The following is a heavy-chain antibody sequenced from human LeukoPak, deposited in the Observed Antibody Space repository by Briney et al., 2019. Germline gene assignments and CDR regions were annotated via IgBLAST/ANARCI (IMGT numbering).Heavy chain of an antibody. V-gene: IGHV4-4*09. J-gene: IGHJ4*02. CDR1: GGSISSYY. CDR2: IYTSGST. CDR3: ASWGTGFDY. Sequence: SETLSLTCTVSGGSISSYYWSWIRQPPGKGLELIGYIYTSGSTNYNPSLKSRVTISVDTSKNQFSLKLSSVTAADTAVYYCASWGTGFDYWGQGTLVTVSS. D-gene: IGHD7-27*01.